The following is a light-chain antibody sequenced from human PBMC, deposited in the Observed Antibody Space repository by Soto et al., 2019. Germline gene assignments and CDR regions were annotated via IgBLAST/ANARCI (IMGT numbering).Light chain of an antibody. J-gene: IGKJ1*01. CDR1: QGINSY. CDR2: AAS. V-gene: IGKV1-8*01. CDR3: LQYNSYPWT. Sequence: AIRMTQSPSSLSASTGDRVTITCRASQGINSYLAWYQQKPGKAPKLLIYAASTLQSGVPSRFSGSGSGTEFSLSISSLQPDDFATYYCLQYNSYPWTFGHGTKVDI.